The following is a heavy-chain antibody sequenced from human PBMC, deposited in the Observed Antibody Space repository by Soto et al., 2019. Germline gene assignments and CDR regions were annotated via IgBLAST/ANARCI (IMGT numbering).Heavy chain of an antibody. CDR1: GFTFSSYS. CDR3: ARDSYDFWSGYYNHYGMDV. CDR2: ISSSSSTI. J-gene: IGHJ6*02. D-gene: IGHD3-3*01. V-gene: IGHV3-48*02. Sequence: PGGSLRLSCAASGFTFSSYSMNWVRQAPGKGLEWVSYISSSSSTIYYADSVKGRFTISRDNAKNSLYLQMNSLRDEDTAVYYCARDSYDFWSGYYNHYGMDVWGQGTTVTVSS.